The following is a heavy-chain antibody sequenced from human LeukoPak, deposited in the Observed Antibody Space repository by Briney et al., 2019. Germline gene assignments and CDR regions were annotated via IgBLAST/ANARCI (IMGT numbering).Heavy chain of an antibody. CDR1: GGSVSSGSYY. D-gene: IGHD6-6*01. J-gene: IGHJ4*02. Sequence: PSETLSLTCTVSGGSVSSGSYYWSWIRQPPGKGLEWIGYIYYSGSTNYNPSLKSRVTISVDTSKNQFSLKLSSVTAADTAVYYCARLPIAARRGFDYWGQGTLVTVSS. CDR3: ARLPIAARRGFDY. CDR2: IYYSGST. V-gene: IGHV4-61*01.